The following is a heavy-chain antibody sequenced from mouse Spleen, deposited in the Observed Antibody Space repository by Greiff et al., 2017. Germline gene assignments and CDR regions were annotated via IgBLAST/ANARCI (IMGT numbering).Heavy chain of an antibody. J-gene: IGHJ1*03. CDR1: GYTFTSYW. CDR3: ERGKNYWYFDV. V-gene: IGHV1-69*01. Sequence: VQLQQPGAELVMPGASVKLSCKASGYTFTSYWMHWVKQRPGQGLEWIGEIDPSDSYTNYNQKFKGKATLTVDKSSSTAYMQLSSLTSEDSAVYDCERGKNYWYFDVWGTGTTVTVSS. CDR2: IDPSDSYT.